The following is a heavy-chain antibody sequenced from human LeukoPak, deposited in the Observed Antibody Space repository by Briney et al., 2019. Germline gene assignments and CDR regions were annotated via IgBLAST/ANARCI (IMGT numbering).Heavy chain of an antibody. CDR3: ARAAAGTSYYYYYYMDV. J-gene: IGHJ6*03. CDR1: GYTFTSYD. D-gene: IGHD6-13*01. V-gene: IGHV1-2*02. CDR2: INPNSGGT. Sequence: ASVKVSCKASGYTFTSYDINWVRQATGQGLEWMGWINPNSGGTNYAQKFQGRVTMTRDTSISTAYMELSRLRSDDTAVYYCARAAAGTSYYYYYYMDVWGKGTTVTVSS.